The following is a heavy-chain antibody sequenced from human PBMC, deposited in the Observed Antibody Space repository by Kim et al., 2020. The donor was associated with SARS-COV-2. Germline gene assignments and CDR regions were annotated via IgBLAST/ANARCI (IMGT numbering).Heavy chain of an antibody. D-gene: IGHD1-20*01. CDR2: INPKGGR. CDR1: GYNFNDYY. V-gene: IGHV1-2*02. CDR3: RRLCVPITVFPRCLDP. J-gene: IGHJ5*02. Sequence: ASVKVSCKASGYNFNDYYIHWVRQAPGQGLEWMGWINPKGGRKHSQKFQDRVTLTVYTSIATAVMVLRSLASDDTAAYYCRRLCVPITVFPRCLDPWGPGTLVTVSS.